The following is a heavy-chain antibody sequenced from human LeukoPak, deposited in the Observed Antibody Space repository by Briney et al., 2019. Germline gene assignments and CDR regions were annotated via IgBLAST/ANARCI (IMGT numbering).Heavy chain of an antibody. V-gene: IGHV4-39*01. J-gene: IGHJ3*02. CDR1: GGSISSSSDY. CDR2: IYYSGSA. D-gene: IGHD3-16*01. Sequence: SETLSLTCTVSGGSISSSSDYWAWIRQHPGKGLEWIGSIYYSGSASYSSSLQSRVTISVDTSKNQFSLKLTSVTAADTAVYYCARRFGARAFDIWGHGTMVSVSS. CDR3: ARRFGARAFDI.